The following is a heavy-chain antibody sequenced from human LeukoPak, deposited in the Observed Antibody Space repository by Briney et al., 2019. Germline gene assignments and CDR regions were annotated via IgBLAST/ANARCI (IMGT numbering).Heavy chain of an antibody. CDR1: GYTFTSYY. CDR3: AGQDTAMAFDP. D-gene: IGHD5-18*01. CDR2: INPSGGST. V-gene: IGHV1-46*01. J-gene: IGHJ5*02. Sequence: GASVKVSCTASGYTFTSYYMHWVRQAPGQGLEWMGIINPSGGSTSYAQKFQGRVTMTRDMSTSTVYMELSSLRSEDTAVYYCAGQDTAMAFDPWGQGTLVTVSS.